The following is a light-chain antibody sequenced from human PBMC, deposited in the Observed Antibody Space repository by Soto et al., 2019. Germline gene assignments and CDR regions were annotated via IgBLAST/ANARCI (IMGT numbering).Light chain of an antibody. J-gene: IGKJ1*01. CDR3: QQYNSYS. V-gene: IGKV1-5*01. Sequence: DIQMTQSPSSLSASVGYTVTVTCRASQSVSGWLAWYQQKPGTAPKVLIYHASNLQSGVPSRFSGSGSGTEFTLTISSLQPDDFATYYCQQYNSYSFGQGTKVDIK. CDR1: QSVSGW. CDR2: HAS.